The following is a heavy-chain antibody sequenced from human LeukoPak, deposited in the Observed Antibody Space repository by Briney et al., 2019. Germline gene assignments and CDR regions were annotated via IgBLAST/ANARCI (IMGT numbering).Heavy chain of an antibody. Sequence: QTGGSLRLSCTASGFPFSDYSMSWFRQAPGKGLEWVGFIRGRTYGETTGYAASLKGRFTLSRDDSRSFVYLQMNSLKTEDTAVYYCTRGGMYTLKYFQYWGQGTLVTVSS. D-gene: IGHD1-1*01. V-gene: IGHV3-49*03. J-gene: IGHJ1*01. CDR1: GFPFSDYS. CDR2: IRGRTYGETT. CDR3: TRGGMYTLKYFQY.